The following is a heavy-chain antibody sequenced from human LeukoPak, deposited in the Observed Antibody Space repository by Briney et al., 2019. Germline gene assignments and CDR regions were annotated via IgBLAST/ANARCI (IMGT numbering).Heavy chain of an antibody. Sequence: GGSLRLSCAASGFSFSTYWMSWVRQAPGKGLEWVANIKEDGSDKNYVDPVKGRFTISRDNAKNSLYLQMNSLRAEDTAVYYCARGLASWIQLWSASDYWGQGTLVTVSS. CDR2: IKEDGSDK. D-gene: IGHD5-18*01. J-gene: IGHJ4*02. CDR1: GFSFSTYW. V-gene: IGHV3-7*03. CDR3: ARGLASWIQLWSASDY.